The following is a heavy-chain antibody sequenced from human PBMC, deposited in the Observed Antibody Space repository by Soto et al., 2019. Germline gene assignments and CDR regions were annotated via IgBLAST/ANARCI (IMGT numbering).Heavy chain of an antibody. CDR3: ARGGDYYDSSGYYLYYGMDV. V-gene: IGHV1-18*01. CDR2: ISAYNGNT. D-gene: IGHD3-22*01. J-gene: IGHJ6*02. Sequence: QVQLVQSGAEVKKPGASVKVSCKASGYTFTSYGISWVRQAPGQGLEWMGWISAYNGNTNYAQKLQGRVTMTTDTSTSTPYMGLRSLRSDDTAVYSCARGGDYYDSSGYYLYYGMDVWGQGTTVTVSS. CDR1: GYTFTSYG.